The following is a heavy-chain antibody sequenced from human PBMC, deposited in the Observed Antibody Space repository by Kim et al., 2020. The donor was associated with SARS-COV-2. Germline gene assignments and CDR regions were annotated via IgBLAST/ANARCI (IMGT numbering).Heavy chain of an antibody. CDR2: IYYSGST. D-gene: IGHD3-10*01. CDR1: GGSISSYY. Sequence: SETLSLTCTVSGGSISSYYWSWIRQPPGKGLEWIGSIYYSGSTNYNLSLKSRVTISVDTSKNQFSLKMSSVTAADTAVDYCARQFARNYYGMDVWGQGTT. CDR3: ARQFARNYYGMDV. V-gene: IGHV4-59*08. J-gene: IGHJ6*02.